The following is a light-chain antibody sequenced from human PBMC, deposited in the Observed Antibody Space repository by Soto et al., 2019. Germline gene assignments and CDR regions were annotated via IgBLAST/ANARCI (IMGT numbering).Light chain of an antibody. V-gene: IGKV3-20*01. CDR1: QSVTSRF. J-gene: IGKJ4*01. CDR2: GAS. CDR3: QQYGSSPSGAVT. Sequence: EIVLTQSPGTLSLSLGERATLSCRASQSVTSRFLAWYQQKPGQAPRVLINGASSRASGIPDRFSGSGSGTYVTLTISRMEPEDFAVYYCQQYGSSPSGAVTFGGGTKVEIK.